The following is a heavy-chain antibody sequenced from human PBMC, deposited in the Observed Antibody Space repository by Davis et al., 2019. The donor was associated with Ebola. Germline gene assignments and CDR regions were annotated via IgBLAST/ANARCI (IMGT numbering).Heavy chain of an antibody. CDR2: ISYDGSNK. V-gene: IGHV3-30-3*01. J-gene: IGHJ4*02. CDR1: GFTFSSYA. Sequence: PGGSLRLFCAASGFTFSSYAMHWVRQAPGKGLEWVAVISYDGSNKYYADSVKGRFTISRDNSKNTLYLQMNSLRAEDTAVYYCARGNYGDYPLRYWGQGTLVTVSS. D-gene: IGHD4-17*01. CDR3: ARGNYGDYPLRY.